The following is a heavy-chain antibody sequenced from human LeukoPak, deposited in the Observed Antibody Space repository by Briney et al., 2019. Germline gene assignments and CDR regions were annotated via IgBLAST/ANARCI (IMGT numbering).Heavy chain of an antibody. J-gene: IGHJ3*02. Sequence: ASVKVSCKASGYTFTSYGISWVRQAPGQGLEWMGWINPNSGGTNYAQKFQGRVTMTRDTSISTAYMELSRLRSDDTAVYYCASNRGVINAFDIWGQGTMVTVSS. V-gene: IGHV1-2*02. D-gene: IGHD3-10*01. CDR1: GYTFTSYG. CDR3: ASNRGVINAFDI. CDR2: INPNSGGT.